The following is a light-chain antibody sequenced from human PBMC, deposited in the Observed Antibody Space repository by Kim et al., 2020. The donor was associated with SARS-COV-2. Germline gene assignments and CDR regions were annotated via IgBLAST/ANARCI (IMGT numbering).Light chain of an antibody. CDR3: VAWDDSLSGSV. V-gene: IGLV1-44*01. CDR1: RSNSGSKF. CDR2: SND. Sequence: VTIPLAGTRSNSGSKFVNWYRQPPGTAPKPLIYSNDYRSSGVPDRFSGSKSGTSASLAISGLQSEDEADYYCVAWDDSLSGSVFGGGTQLTVL. J-gene: IGLJ3*02.